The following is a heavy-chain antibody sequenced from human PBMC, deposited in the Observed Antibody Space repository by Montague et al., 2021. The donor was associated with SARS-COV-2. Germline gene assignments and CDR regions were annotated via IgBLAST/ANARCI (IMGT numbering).Heavy chain of an antibody. CDR1: GGSVSSGGYY. CDR3: ARVSLAAAARRGDY. D-gene: IGHD6-13*01. V-gene: IGHV4-61*08. J-gene: IGHJ4*02. Sequence: SETLSLTCAVSGGSVSSGGYYWSWIRQPPGKGLEWIGYIYYSGSTYYNPSLKSRVTISLDTSKNQFSLKLTSVTAADTAVYYCARVSLAAAARRGDYWGQGTLVTVSS. CDR2: IYYSGST.